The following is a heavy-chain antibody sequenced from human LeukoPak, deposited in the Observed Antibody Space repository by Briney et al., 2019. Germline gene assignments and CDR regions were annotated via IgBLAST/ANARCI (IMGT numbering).Heavy chain of an antibody. J-gene: IGHJ6*03. D-gene: IGHD3-10*01. CDR1: GGSISSSRYY. CDR3: ARVYGSGYYYYMDV. Sequence: SETLSLTCTVSGGSISSSRYYWGWIRQPPGKGLEWIGSIYYSGSTYYNPSLKSRVTISVDTSKNQFSLKLSSVTAADTAVYYCARVYGSGYYYYMDVWGKGTTVTISS. CDR2: IYYSGST. V-gene: IGHV4-39*07.